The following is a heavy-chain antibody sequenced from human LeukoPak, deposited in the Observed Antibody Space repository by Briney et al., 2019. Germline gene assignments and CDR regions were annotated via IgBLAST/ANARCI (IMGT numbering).Heavy chain of an antibody. J-gene: IGHJ4*02. CDR3: ARRVTGGVAYYFDY. V-gene: IGHV5-51*01. CDR2: TYPGDSDT. CDR1: GYSFTSYW. D-gene: IGHD2-8*02. Sequence: GESLKISCKGSGYSFTSYWIGWVRQMPGKGLEWMGITYPGDSDTRYSPSFQSQDTISADKSTSTAYLQWSSLKASDTAMYYCARRVTGGVAYYFDYWGQGTLVTVSS.